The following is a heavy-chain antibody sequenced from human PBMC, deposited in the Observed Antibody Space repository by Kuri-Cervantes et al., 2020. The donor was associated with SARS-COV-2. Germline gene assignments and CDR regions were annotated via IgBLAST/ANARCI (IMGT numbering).Heavy chain of an antibody. V-gene: IGHV4-59*01. J-gene: IGHJ5*02. Sequence: ESLKISCTVSGGSISSYYWSWIRQPPGKGLEWIGYIYYSGSTNYNPSLKSRVTISVDTSKNQFSLKLSSVTAADTAEYYCARGGYGDYLSWGQGTLVTVSS. CDR2: IYYSGST. CDR1: GGSISSYY. CDR3: ARGGYGDYLS. D-gene: IGHD4-17*01.